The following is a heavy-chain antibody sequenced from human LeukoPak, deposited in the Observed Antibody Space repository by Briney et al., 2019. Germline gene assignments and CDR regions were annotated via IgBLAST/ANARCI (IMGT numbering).Heavy chain of an antibody. CDR3: ARQSGYYSVDAFDI. J-gene: IGHJ3*02. CDR1: GGSISSSSYY. Sequence: SGTLSLTCTVSGGSISSSSYYWGWIRQPPGKGLEWIGSIYYSGSTYYNPSLKSRVTISVDTSKNQFSLKLSSVTAADTAVYYCARQSGYYSVDAFDIWGQGTMVTVSS. CDR2: IYYSGST. V-gene: IGHV4-39*01. D-gene: IGHD3-22*01.